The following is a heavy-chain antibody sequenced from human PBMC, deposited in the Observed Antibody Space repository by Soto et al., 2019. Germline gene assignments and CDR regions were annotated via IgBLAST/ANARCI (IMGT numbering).Heavy chain of an antibody. CDR2: IILIFGTA. D-gene: IGHD5-12*01. J-gene: IGHJ6*02. CDR1: GGTFSSYA. CDR3: ARTLRTQPQWLRSIYYYYYGMDV. Sequence: QVQLVQSGAEVKKPGSSVKVSCKASGGTFSSYAISWVRQAPGQGLEWMGGIILIFGTANYAQKFQGRVTITADESTSTAYMELSSLRSEDTAVYYCARTLRTQPQWLRSIYYYYYGMDVWGQGTTVTVSS. V-gene: IGHV1-69*01.